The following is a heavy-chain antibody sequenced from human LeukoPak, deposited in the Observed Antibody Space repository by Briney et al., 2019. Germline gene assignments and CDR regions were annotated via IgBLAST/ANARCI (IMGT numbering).Heavy chain of an antibody. D-gene: IGHD3-10*01. Sequence: PGGPLRLSCAASGFTFSSYAMSWVRQAPGKGLEWVSAISGSGGSTYYADSVKGRFTISRDNSKNTLYLQMNSLRAEDTAVYYCAKAGKSRVGRYYGSGSPNWFDPWGQGTLVTVSS. CDR1: GFTFSSYA. J-gene: IGHJ5*02. CDR3: AKAGKSRVGRYYGSGSPNWFDP. CDR2: ISGSGGST. V-gene: IGHV3-23*01.